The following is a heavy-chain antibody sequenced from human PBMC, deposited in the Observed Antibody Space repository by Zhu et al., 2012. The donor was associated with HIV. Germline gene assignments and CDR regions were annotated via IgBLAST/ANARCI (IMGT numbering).Heavy chain of an antibody. V-gene: IGHV4-39*01. CDR2: IYYSGST. D-gene: IGHD3-9*01. J-gene: IGHJ4*02. CDR3: ARLNYDILTGYFTHFDY. CDR1: GGSISSSSYY. Sequence: QVQLQESGPGLVKPSETLSLTCTVSGGSISSSSYYWGWIRQPPGKGLEWIGSIYYSGSTYYNPSLKSRVTIPVDTSKNQFSLKLSSVTAADTAVYYCARLNYDILTGYFTHFDYWGQGTLVTVSS.